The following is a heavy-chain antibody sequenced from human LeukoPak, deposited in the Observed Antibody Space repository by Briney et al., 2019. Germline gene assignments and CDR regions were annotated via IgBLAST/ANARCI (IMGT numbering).Heavy chain of an antibody. CDR2: ILTSSSYI. CDR1: GFTFSSYS. J-gene: IGHJ3*02. Sequence: GGSLTLSCAASGFTFSSYSMNWVRQAPGKVLEWVSSILTSSSYIYYADSVKGRFTISRDNAKNSLYLQMNSLRAEDTAVYYCARDHYYDSSGYHDAFDIWGQGTMVTVSS. CDR3: ARDHYYDSSGYHDAFDI. V-gene: IGHV3-21*01. D-gene: IGHD3-22*01.